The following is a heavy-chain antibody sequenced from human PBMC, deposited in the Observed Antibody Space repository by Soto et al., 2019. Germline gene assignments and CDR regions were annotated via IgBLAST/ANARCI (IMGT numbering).Heavy chain of an antibody. J-gene: IGHJ5*02. CDR1: GASVSSNSAS. CDR2: TYFRSKWYN. CDR3: AKGDNLGPKTGYAFDP. V-gene: IGHV6-1*01. D-gene: IGHD5-12*01. Sequence: SQPVSRTCAISGASVSSNSASCNCIRQSPSRGLEWLGRTYFRSKWYNDYAVSVKSRIIINPDTSNNQFSLQLNSVTPEDTAVYFCAKGDNLGPKTGYAFDPWGQRIMVTVSS.